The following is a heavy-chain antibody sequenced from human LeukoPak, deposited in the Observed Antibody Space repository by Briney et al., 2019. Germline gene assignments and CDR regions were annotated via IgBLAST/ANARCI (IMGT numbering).Heavy chain of an antibody. CDR2: IYYSGST. CDR3: ARVPTETTGVDY. J-gene: IGHJ4*02. V-gene: IGHV4-31*03. CDR1: GGSISSGGYY. D-gene: IGHD4-17*01. Sequence: PSETLYLTCTVSGGSISSGGYYWSWIRQHPGKGLEWIGYIYYSGSTYYNPSLKSRVTISVDTSKNQFSLKLSSVTAADTAVYYCARVPTETTGVDYWGQGTLVTVSS.